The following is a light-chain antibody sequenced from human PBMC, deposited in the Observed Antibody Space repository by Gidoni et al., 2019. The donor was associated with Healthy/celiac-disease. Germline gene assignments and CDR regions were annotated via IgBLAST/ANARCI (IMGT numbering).Light chain of an antibody. CDR2: DAS. Sequence: DIVLTQSPATLSLSPGEIATLSCRASQSVSSYLAWYQQKQVQAPRLLIYDASNRATGIPARFSGSVSGTDFTLTISSLEPEDFAVYYRQQRSNLVTFGQGTRLEIK. J-gene: IGKJ5*01. V-gene: IGKV3-11*01. CDR1: QSVSSY. CDR3: QQRSNLVT.